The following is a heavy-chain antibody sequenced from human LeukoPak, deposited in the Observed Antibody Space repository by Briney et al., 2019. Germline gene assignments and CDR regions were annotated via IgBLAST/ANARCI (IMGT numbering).Heavy chain of an antibody. J-gene: IGHJ4*02. D-gene: IGHD1-26*01. Sequence: GGSLRLSCTASGFTFSSYAMSWIRQPPGKGLEWVSSISSSSSYIYYADSVKGRFTISRDNAKNSLYLQMNSLRAEDTAVYYCARDLSGSYYVYFDYWGQGTLVTVSS. CDR2: ISSSSSYI. V-gene: IGHV3-21*01. CDR1: GFTFSSYA. CDR3: ARDLSGSYYVYFDY.